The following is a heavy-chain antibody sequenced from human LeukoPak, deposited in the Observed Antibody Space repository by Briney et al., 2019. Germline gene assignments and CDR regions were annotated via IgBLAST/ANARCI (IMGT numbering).Heavy chain of an antibody. D-gene: IGHD6-13*01. Sequence: ASVKVSCKASGYTFTSYDINWVRQATGQGLEWMGWMNPNSGNTGYAQKFQGRVTMTRNTSISTPYMELSSLRSEDTAVYYCARRLSIAAAGRKRAYYFDYWGQGTLVTVSS. J-gene: IGHJ4*02. CDR1: GYTFTSYD. V-gene: IGHV1-8*01. CDR3: ARRLSIAAAGRKRAYYFDY. CDR2: MNPNSGNT.